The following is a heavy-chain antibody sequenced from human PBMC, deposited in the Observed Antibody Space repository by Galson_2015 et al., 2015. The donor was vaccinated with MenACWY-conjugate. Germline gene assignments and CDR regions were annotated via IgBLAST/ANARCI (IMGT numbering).Heavy chain of an antibody. J-gene: IGHJ4*02. Sequence: SLRLSCAAFGFTVSSNYMSWVRQAPGKGLEWVSVIYSGGSTYYADSVKGRFTISRDNSKNTLYLQMNSLRAEDTAVYYCARGGGSYSFDYWGQGTLVTVSS. CDR1: GFTVSSNY. CDR2: IYSGGST. CDR3: ARGGGSYSFDY. V-gene: IGHV3-53*01. D-gene: IGHD1-26*01.